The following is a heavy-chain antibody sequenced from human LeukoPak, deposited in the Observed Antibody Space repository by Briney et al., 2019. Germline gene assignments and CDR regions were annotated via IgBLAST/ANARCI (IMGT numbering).Heavy chain of an antibody. J-gene: IGHJ4*02. CDR1: GCTFSYHW. CDR2: MKGEGSDR. V-gene: IGHV3-7*01. D-gene: IGHD1-26*01. CDR3: ARDWSDLTTNPPDY. Sequence: GGTLRLSCAASGCTFSYHWMTWVHQAPGKGLEWVANMKGEGSDRYYLDSVKGRFTISRDNTKNSLYLQMNSLRVEDTAVYYCARDWSDLTTNPPDYWGQGTLVTVSS.